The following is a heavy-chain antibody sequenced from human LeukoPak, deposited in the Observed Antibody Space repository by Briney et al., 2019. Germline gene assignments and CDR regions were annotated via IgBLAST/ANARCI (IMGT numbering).Heavy chain of an antibody. CDR2: INHSGST. V-gene: IGHV4-34*01. CDR1: GGSFSGYY. D-gene: IGHD2-21*02. Sequence: PSETLSLTCAVYGGSFSGYYWSWIRQPPGKGLEWIGEINHSGSTNYNPSLKSRVTISVDTSKNQFSLKLSSVTAADTAVYYCARGTGCGGDCHYYYYMDVWGKGTTVTVSS. CDR3: ARGTGCGGDCHYYYYMDV. J-gene: IGHJ6*03.